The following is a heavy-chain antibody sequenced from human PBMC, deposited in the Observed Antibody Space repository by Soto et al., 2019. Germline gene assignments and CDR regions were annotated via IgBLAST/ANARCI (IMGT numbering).Heavy chain of an antibody. J-gene: IGHJ3*01. D-gene: IGHD7-27*01. V-gene: IGHV3-23*01. CDR3: AQDRATGDYGVNAVEL. CDR1: GFTFSVFA. CDR2: ISGRGENT. Sequence: EEQLLESGGGLVQRGGSLRLSCAASGFTFSVFAMSWVRQAPGKGLELVSTISGRGENTYYADSVKGRFTISRDNSKNTLNLPMNSLRGEYTAVYYCAQDRATGDYGVNAVELWGQGTMVTVSS.